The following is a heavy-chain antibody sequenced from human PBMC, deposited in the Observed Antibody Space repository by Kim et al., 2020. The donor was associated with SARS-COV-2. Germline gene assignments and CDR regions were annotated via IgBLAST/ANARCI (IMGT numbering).Heavy chain of an antibody. J-gene: IGHJ6*02. V-gene: IGHV4-38-2*02. D-gene: IGHD2-21*02. CDR2: IYHSGST. CDR3: AREDGGVVVTPYGMDV. CDR1: GYSISSGYY. Sequence: SETLSLTCTVSGYSISSGYYWGWIRQPPGKGLEWIGSIYHSGSTYYNPSLKSRVTISVDTSKNQFSLKLSSVTAADTAVYYCAREDGGVVVTPYGMDVWGQGTTVTVSS.